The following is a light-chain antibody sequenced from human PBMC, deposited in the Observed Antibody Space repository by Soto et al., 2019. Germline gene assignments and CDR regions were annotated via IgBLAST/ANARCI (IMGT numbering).Light chain of an antibody. CDR3: ATWDHRLKGWV. V-gene: IGLV1-44*01. J-gene: IGLJ3*02. CDR2: TNN. Sequence: QSVLTQPPSASGTPGQRVTISCSGSSSNIGSKTVNWYQQLPGTAPRLLLYTNNQRPSGVHERFSGTKSGNSASLAISGLQSGDAAEYYCATWDHRLKGWVFGGGTQLTVL. CDR1: SSNIGSKT.